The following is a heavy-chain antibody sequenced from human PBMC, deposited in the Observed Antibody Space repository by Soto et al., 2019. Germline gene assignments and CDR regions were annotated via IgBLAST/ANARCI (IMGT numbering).Heavy chain of an antibody. V-gene: IGHV3-23*01. Sequence: GGSLRLSCAASGFTFSIFAMSWVRQSPGKGLEWVSTISGSGGSTYYADAVKGRFTISRDNSMGTLYLQMKSLRVEDTAIYYCAKEVSLGSTVDLGYWGQGTLVTVSS. CDR1: GFTFSIFA. CDR2: ISGSGGST. D-gene: IGHD7-27*01. CDR3: AKEVSLGSTVDLGY. J-gene: IGHJ4*02.